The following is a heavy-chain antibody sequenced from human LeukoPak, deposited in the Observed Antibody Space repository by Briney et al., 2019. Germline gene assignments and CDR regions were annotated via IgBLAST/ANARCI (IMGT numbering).Heavy chain of an antibody. D-gene: IGHD2-2*02. V-gene: IGHV1-69*02. CDR3: AIRPLDCSSTSCYTEAYYYMDV. J-gene: IGHJ6*03. CDR1: GGTFSSYT. CDR2: IIPILGIA. Sequence: SVKVSCKASGGTFSSYTISWVRQAPGQGLDWMGRIIPILGIANYAQKFQGRVTITADKSTSTAYMELSSLRSEDTAVYYCAIRPLDCSSTSCYTEAYYYMDVWGKGTTVTVSS.